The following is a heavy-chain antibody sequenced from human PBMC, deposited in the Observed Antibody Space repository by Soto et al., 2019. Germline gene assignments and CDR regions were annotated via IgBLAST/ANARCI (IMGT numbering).Heavy chain of an antibody. D-gene: IGHD6-19*01. V-gene: IGHV4-61*01. Sequence: QVQLQESGPGLVKPSETLSLTCTVSGGSVSSGSYYWSWIRQPPGKGLEWIGYIYYSGSTNYNPSLKSRVTISVDTSKNQFSLKLSSVTAADTAVYYCARESSSSGWPGFDYWGQGTLVTVSS. CDR3: ARESSSSGWPGFDY. J-gene: IGHJ4*02. CDR2: IYYSGST. CDR1: GGSVSSGSYY.